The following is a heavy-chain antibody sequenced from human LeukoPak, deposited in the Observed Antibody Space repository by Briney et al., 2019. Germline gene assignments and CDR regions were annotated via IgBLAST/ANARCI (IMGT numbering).Heavy chain of an antibody. CDR1: GGSFSGYY. Sequence: SETLSLTCAVYGGSFSGYYWSWIRQPPGKGLEWIGEINHSGSTNYNPSLKSRVTISVGTSKNQFSLKLSSVTAADTAVYYCARGQDYDFWSGSDNWFDPWGQGTLVTVSS. J-gene: IGHJ5*02. CDR3: ARGQDYDFWSGSDNWFDP. D-gene: IGHD3-3*01. V-gene: IGHV4-34*01. CDR2: INHSGST.